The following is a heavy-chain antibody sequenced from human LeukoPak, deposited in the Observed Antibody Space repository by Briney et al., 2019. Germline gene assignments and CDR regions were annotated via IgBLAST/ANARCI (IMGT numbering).Heavy chain of an antibody. CDR1: GFTFSSYA. CDR2: INSGDST. Sequence: GGSLRLSCAASGFTFSSYAMSWVRQAPGKGLEWVSVINSGDSTYYADSVKGRFTISRDNSKNTVYLQMNSLRVEDTAVYYCARDTPAGFGELFYWGQGTLVTVSS. V-gene: IGHV3-53*01. CDR3: ARDTPAGFGELFY. D-gene: IGHD3-10*01. J-gene: IGHJ4*02.